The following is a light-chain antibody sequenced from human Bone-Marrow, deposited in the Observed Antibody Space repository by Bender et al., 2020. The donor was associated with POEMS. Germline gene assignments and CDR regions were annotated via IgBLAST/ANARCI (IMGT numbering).Light chain of an antibody. CDR1: SSNIGTNP. Sequence: QSVLTQPPSASGTPGQRVTISCSGSSSNIGTNPVNWYQQLPGTAPKLLIYINNQRPSGVPDRFSGSKSGNTASLTVSGLQADDEADYYCATWDDRLNGPIFGGGTKLTVL. V-gene: IGLV1-44*01. CDR3: ATWDDRLNGPI. CDR2: INN. J-gene: IGLJ2*01.